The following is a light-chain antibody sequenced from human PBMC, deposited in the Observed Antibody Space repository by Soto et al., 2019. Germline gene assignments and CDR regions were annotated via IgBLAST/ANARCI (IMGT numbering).Light chain of an antibody. CDR1: NSDVGAYNY. CDR3: CSYTTNNTWV. CDR2: EVN. Sequence: QSALTQPASVSGSPGQSITISCTGTNSDVGAYNYVSWYQQHPGKAPKLIIYEVNDRPSGVSTRFSASKSGNTASLTISGLQAEDEADYYCCSYTTNNTWVFGGGTKVTVL. J-gene: IGLJ3*02. V-gene: IGLV2-14*01.